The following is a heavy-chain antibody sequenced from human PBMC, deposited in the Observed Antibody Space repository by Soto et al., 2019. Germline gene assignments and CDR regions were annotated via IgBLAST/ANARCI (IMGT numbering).Heavy chain of an antibody. CDR1: GGSITSCGYD. J-gene: IGHJ4*02. V-gene: IGHV4-31*03. CDR2: NFCTRTT. D-gene: IGHD3-16*01. CDR3: ARDRSLLGEPLLKCFDS. Sequence: SETLSLTCTVSGGSITSCGYDWNWLRPHTGKGLVGLGYNFCTRTTRYNATLQSRVTISVDTSKNHFSLKMTSVTGADTAVYYCARDRSLLGEPLLKCFDSWGQGTLVTVSS.